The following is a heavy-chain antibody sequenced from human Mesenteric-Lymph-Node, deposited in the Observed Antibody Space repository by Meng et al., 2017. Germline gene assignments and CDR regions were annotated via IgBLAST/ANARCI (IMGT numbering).Heavy chain of an antibody. CDR2: INHSGST. CDR1: GGSFSGYY. J-gene: IGHJ4*02. CDR3: ARGGYYSFDY. V-gene: IGHV4-34*01. D-gene: IGHD5-18*01. Sequence: GQLQQWGAGLLKPSEALSLPCAVYGGSFSGYYWSWIRQPPGKGLEWIGEINHSGSTNYNPSLKSRVTISVDTSKNQFSLKLSSVTAADTAVYYCARGGYYSFDYWGQGTLVTVSS.